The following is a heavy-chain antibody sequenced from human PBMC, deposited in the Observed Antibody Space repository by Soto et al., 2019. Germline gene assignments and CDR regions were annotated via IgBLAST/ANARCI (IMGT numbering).Heavy chain of an antibody. V-gene: IGHV1-18*04. J-gene: IGHJ6*02. CDR3: ARDREYYYDSSGNYYYHYGLDV. CDR2: ISGYNGNT. D-gene: IGHD3-22*01. Sequence: QVQLVESGAEVKKPGASVKVSCKASGYTFTDYGISWVRQAPGQGLELRGWISGYNGNTKYAQKFQGRVTMTTDTPTNTAYMELRSLRSDDTAVYYCARDREYYYDSSGNYYYHYGLDVWGQGTTVTVS. CDR1: GYTFTDYG.